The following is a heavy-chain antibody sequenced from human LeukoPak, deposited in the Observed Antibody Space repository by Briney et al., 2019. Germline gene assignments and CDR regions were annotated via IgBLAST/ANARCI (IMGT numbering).Heavy chain of an antibody. V-gene: IGHV1-18*01. CDR2: ISSYNGNT. Sequence: ASVKVSCKASGYTFTSCGISWVRQAPGQGLEWMGWISSYNGNTNYAQKLQGRVTMTTDTSTSTAYMELRSLRSDDTAVYYCARDREIQLWSYYYYYGMDVWGQGTTVTVSS. D-gene: IGHD5-18*01. CDR1: GYTFTSCG. CDR3: ARDREIQLWSYYYYYGMDV. J-gene: IGHJ6*02.